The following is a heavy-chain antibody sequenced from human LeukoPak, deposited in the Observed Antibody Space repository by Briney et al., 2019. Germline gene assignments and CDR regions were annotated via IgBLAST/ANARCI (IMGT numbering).Heavy chain of an antibody. V-gene: IGHV3-23*01. CDR3: AKEWLQHTKRTDH. J-gene: IGHJ4*02. D-gene: IGHD5-24*01. CDR1: GFTLTRHA. CDR2: IGDRGDIT. Sequence: GGSLRLSCAASGFTLTRHAMSWDRQAPGKGLEWMSVIGDRGDITYYADSVKGRFTISRDTSTNTVFLQMNSLGLDDTAVYYCAKEWLQHTKRTDHWGQGTLVTVSS.